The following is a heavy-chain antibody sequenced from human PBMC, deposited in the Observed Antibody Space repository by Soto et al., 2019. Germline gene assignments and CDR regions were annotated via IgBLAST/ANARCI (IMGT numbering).Heavy chain of an antibody. Sequence: GGSLRLSCAASGFTFSDYYMSWIRQAPGKGLEWVSYISSSSSYTNYADSVKGRFTISRDNAKNSLYLQMNSLRAEDTAVYYCAREAKLTGDVCAFDIWGQGTMVTVSS. D-gene: IGHD7-27*01. J-gene: IGHJ3*02. CDR2: ISSSSSYT. CDR3: AREAKLTGDVCAFDI. CDR1: GFTFSDYY. V-gene: IGHV3-11*06.